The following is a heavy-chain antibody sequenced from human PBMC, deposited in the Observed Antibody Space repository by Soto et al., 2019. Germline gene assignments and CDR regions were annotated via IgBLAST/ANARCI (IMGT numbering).Heavy chain of an antibody. D-gene: IGHD2-15*01. CDR2: IYYSGST. J-gene: IGHJ5*02. CDR3: ARDSAYCSGGSCYPSWFDP. Sequence: QVQLQESGPGLVKPSETLSLTCTVSGGSISSYYWSWIRQPPGKGLEWIGYIYYSGSTNYNPSLTSRVTISVDTANNQFSLKLSSVTAADTAVYYCARDSAYCSGGSCYPSWFDPWGQGTLVTVSS. CDR1: GGSISSYY. V-gene: IGHV4-59*01.